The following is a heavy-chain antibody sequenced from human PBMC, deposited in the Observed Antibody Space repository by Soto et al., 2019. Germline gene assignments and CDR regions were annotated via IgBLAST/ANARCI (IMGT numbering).Heavy chain of an antibody. CDR1: GGSISGYY. J-gene: IGHJ4*02. CDR3: ARGSAAGTKSPFDY. Sequence: LCGGSISGYYWSWIRQSPGKGLEWIGYIHYSGSTNYNPSLKSRVTISVDTSKNQLSLKLSSVTAADTAVYYCARGSAAGTKSPFDYWGQGTLVTVSS. V-gene: IGHV4-59*01. CDR2: IHYSGST. D-gene: IGHD6-13*01.